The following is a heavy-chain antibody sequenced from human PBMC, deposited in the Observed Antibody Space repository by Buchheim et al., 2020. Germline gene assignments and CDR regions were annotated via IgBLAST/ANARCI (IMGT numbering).Heavy chain of an antibody. CDR2: ISYDGSNK. D-gene: IGHD6-6*01. V-gene: IGHV3-30*18. J-gene: IGHJ6*02. CDR1: GFTFSSYG. CDR3: AKGFSEYSSSSDEPYHYYYGMDV. Sequence: QVQLVESGGGVVQPGRSLRLSCAASGFTFSSYGMHWVRQAPGKGLEWVAVISYDGSNKYYADSVKGRFTISRDNSKNTLYLQMNSLRAEDTAVYYCAKGFSEYSSSSDEPYHYYYGMDVWGQGTT.